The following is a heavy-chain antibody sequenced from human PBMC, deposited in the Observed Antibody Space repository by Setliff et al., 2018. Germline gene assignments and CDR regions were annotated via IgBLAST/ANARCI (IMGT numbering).Heavy chain of an antibody. Sequence: GESLKISCAASRFTFSNYWMSWVRQAPGKGLEWVANIKEDGSEKYYVDSVKGRFTISRDNAKNSLDLQMDSLRAEDTAVYYCVRDRWKVVVNRGDDAFDLWGQGTMVTVS. J-gene: IGHJ3*01. D-gene: IGHD2-15*01. CDR2: IKEDGSEK. CDR3: VRDRWKVVVNRGDDAFDL. CDR1: RFTFSNYW. V-gene: IGHV3-7*01.